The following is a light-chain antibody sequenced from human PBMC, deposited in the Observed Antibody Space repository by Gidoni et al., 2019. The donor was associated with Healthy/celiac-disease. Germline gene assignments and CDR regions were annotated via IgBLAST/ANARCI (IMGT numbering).Light chain of an antibody. J-gene: IGKJ1*01. V-gene: IGKV1-5*01. CDR3: QQYNSYSGGT. CDR2: DAS. Sequence: DIQMTQSPSTLSASVGDRVTITCRASQSISSWLAWYQQKPGKAPKLLIYDASSLESGVPSSFSGSGSGTEFTLTISSLQPDDFATYYCQQYNSYSGGTFGQGTKVEIK. CDR1: QSISSW.